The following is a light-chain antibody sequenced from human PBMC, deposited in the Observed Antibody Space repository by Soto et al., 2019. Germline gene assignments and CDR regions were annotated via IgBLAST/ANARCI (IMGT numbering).Light chain of an antibody. V-gene: IGLV2-14*03. J-gene: IGLJ1*01. CDR3: SSFTGSNYV. CDR1: ISDVGGYNF. CDR2: DVS. Sequence: QSALTQPASVSGSPGQSSTISCTGTISDVGGYNFVSWYQQYPGKAPKLMICDVSNRPSGVSNRFSGPKSGNTASLTISGLQAEDEADYYCSSFTGSNYVFGTGTKVTVL.